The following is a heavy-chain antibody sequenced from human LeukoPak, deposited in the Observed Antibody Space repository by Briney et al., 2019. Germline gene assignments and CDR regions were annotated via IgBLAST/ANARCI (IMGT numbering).Heavy chain of an antibody. D-gene: IGHD2-2*01. Sequence: GGSLRLSCAASGFTFSKYWMLWVRQAPGKGLESVSRINTDGTVTTYADSVKGRFTVSRDNADNTMFLQMNSVRDEDTAVYYCATKQWSDSSPKYHDYWGHGTLVSVSS. CDR3: ATKQWSDSSPKYHDY. CDR2: INTDGTVT. CDR1: GFTFSKYW. V-gene: IGHV3-74*01. J-gene: IGHJ4*01.